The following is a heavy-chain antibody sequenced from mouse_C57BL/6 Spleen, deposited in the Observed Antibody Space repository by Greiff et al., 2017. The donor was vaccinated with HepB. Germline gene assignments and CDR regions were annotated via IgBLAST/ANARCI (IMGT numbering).Heavy chain of an antibody. CDR2: IYPGSGST. J-gene: IGHJ4*01. Sequence: VQLQQPGAELVKPGASVKMSCKASGYTFTSYWITWVKQRPGQGLEWIGDIYPGSGSTNYNEKFKSKATLTVDTSSSTAYMPLSSLTSEDSAVYYCARGDGYYVLYYAMDYWGQGTSVTVSS. CDR1: GYTFTSYW. D-gene: IGHD2-3*01. CDR3: ARGDGYYVLYYAMDY. V-gene: IGHV1-55*01.